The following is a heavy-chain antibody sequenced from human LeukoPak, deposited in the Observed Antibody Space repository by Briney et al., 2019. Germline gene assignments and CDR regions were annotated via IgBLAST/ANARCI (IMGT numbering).Heavy chain of an antibody. D-gene: IGHD3-22*01. V-gene: IGHV4-59*01. CDR1: GGSIRSYY. CDR2: IYYSGST. Sequence: SETLSLTRTVSGGSIRSYYWSWIRQPPGKGLEWLGYIYYSGSTNYNPSLKSRVTISVDTSKNQFSLKLSSVTAADTAVYYCARGGGSTDYYDSSGYFWGQGTLVTVSS. CDR3: ARGGGSTDYYDSSGYF. J-gene: IGHJ4*02.